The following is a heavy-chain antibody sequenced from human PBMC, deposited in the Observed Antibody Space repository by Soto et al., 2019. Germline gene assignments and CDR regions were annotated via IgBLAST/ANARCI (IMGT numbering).Heavy chain of an antibody. CDR3: ASSLYSNYEFSWGTTGAVGY. Sequence: GGSLRLSCAASGFTFSSYGMHWVRKAPGKGLEWVAVIWYDGSNKYYADSVKGRFTISRDNSKNTLYLQMNSLRAEDTAVYYCASSLYSNYEFSWGTTGAVGYWGQGTLVTVSS. CDR1: GFTFSSYG. D-gene: IGHD4-4*01. CDR2: IWYDGSNK. J-gene: IGHJ4*02. V-gene: IGHV3-33*01.